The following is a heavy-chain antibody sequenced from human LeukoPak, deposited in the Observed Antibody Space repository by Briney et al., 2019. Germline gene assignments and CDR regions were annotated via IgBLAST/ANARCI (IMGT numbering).Heavy chain of an antibody. V-gene: IGHV3-30-3*01. CDR2: ISYDGSNK. CDR3: ARGKAAAGSPLDY. CDR1: GFTFSSYA. Sequence: GRSLRLSCAASGFTFSSYAMHWVRQAPGKGLEWVAVISYDGSNKYYADSVKGRFTISRDNAKNSLYLQMNSLRAEDTAVYYCARGKAAAGSPLDYWDQGTLVTVSS. D-gene: IGHD6-13*01. J-gene: IGHJ4*02.